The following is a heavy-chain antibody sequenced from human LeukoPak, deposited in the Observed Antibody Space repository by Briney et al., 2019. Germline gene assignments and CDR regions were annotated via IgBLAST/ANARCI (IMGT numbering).Heavy chain of an antibody. V-gene: IGHV4-59*08. Sequence: SETLSLTCTVSGGSISSYYWSWIRRPPGKGLEWIGYIYYSGSTNYNPSLKSRVTISVDTSKNQFSLKLSSVTAADTAVYYCASEGSPYGGNLPDAFDIWGQGTMVTVSS. CDR1: GGSISSYY. J-gene: IGHJ3*02. D-gene: IGHD4-23*01. CDR2: IYYSGST. CDR3: ASEGSPYGGNLPDAFDI.